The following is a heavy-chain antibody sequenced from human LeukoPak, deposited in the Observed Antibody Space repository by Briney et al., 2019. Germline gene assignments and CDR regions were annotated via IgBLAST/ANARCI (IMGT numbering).Heavy chain of an antibody. D-gene: IGHD4-17*01. V-gene: IGHV1-69*01. CDR3: ARGSRGTTVTFLNWFDP. Sequence: ASVKVSCTASGGTFSSYAISWVRQAPGQGLEWMGGIIPIFGTANYAQKFQGRVTITADESTSTAYMELSSLRSEDTAVYYCARGSRGTTVTFLNWFDPWGQGTLVTVSS. CDR2: IIPIFGTA. CDR1: GGTFSSYA. J-gene: IGHJ5*02.